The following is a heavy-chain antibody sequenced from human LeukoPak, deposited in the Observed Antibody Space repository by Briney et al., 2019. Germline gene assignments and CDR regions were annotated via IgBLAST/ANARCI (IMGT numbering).Heavy chain of an antibody. D-gene: IGHD3-10*01. CDR1: GGSISSSSYY. J-gene: IGHJ1*01. CDR3: ARTNAWFAEYFQH. Sequence: PSETLSLTCTVSGGSISSSSYYWGWIRQPPGKGLEWIGSIYYSGSTYYNPSLKSRVTISVDTSKNQFSLKLSSVTAADTAVYYCARTNAWFAEYFQHWGQGTLVTVSS. CDR2: IYYSGST. V-gene: IGHV4-39*01.